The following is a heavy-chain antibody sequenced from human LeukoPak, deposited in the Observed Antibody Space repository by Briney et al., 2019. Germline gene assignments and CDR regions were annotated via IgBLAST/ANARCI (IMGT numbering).Heavy chain of an antibody. CDR1: GFTFGRYE. V-gene: IGHV3-48*03. J-gene: IGHJ4*02. Sequence: GGSLRLSCAASGFTFGRYEMNWVRQAPGKGLEWVSYIGTIISTTYYADSVKGRFTISRDNAKNSLYLQMNSLRAEDTALYYCAKDRESGLQLGPLLGYWGQGTLVTVSS. CDR3: AKDRESGLQLGPLLGY. CDR2: IGTIISTT. D-gene: IGHD5-24*01.